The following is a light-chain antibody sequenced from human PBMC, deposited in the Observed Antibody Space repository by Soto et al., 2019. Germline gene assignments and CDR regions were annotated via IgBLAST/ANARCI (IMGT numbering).Light chain of an antibody. CDR3: PQSSSSPRT. CDR1: QSIATY. Sequence: DIQMTHSPSSLSASVGDRVTITCRASQSIATYLNWYQQKPGKAPKLLIFAASSLQSGVPSRFSGSGSGKDLTLTISSLQPEDFATYYCPQSSSSPRTFGYGTKVDIX. CDR2: AAS. J-gene: IGKJ1*01. V-gene: IGKV1-39*01.